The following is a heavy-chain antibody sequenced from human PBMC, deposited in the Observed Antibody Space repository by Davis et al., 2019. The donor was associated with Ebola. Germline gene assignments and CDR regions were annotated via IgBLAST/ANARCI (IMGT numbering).Heavy chain of an antibody. CDR2: TSVDGT. CDR3: AKGGRIRSPGIGDK. J-gene: IGHJ4*02. D-gene: IGHD3-10*01. Sequence: GESLKISCAASGFTFNNAWMSWVRQAPGKGLEWVSITSVDGTSYADSVKGRFTIARDNSRNTLYLQMNSLRAEDTALYYCAKGGRIRSPGIGDKWGQGTLVTVSS. V-gene: IGHV3-53*01. CDR1: GFTFNNAW.